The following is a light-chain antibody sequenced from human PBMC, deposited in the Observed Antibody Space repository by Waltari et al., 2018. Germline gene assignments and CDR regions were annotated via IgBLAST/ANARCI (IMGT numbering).Light chain of an antibody. Sequence: QSALTQPASVSGSLGQSITISCTGTSCAICTYHYASWYPQHPGIAPKLTIYDVSKRPSGVSIRFSGSKSDNTASLTISGLQAEDEADYYCSSYTRVSASVVFGGGTKLTVL. V-gene: IGLV2-14*03. J-gene: IGLJ3*02. CDR3: SSYTRVSASVV. CDR1: SCAICTYHY. CDR2: DVS.